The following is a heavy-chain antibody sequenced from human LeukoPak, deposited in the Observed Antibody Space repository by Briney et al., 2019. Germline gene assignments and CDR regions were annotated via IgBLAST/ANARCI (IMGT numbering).Heavy chain of an antibody. D-gene: IGHD2-15*01. Sequence: GGSLRLSCAGAGFTFDDSVMHWVRQAPGKGLEWVSTINWNSGNIGYADSVKGRFTISRDNAKNSLFLQMNSLRTEDTALYYCAKGGHPTRYYYGMDDWGQGTTVTVSS. CDR3: AKGGHPTRYYYGMDD. J-gene: IGHJ6*02. V-gene: IGHV3-9*01. CDR1: GFTFDDSV. CDR2: INWNSGNI.